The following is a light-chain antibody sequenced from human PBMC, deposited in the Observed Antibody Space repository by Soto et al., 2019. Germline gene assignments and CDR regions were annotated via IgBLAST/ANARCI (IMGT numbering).Light chain of an antibody. CDR3: SSYSISTAYL. V-gene: IGLV2-18*02. Sequence: QSALTQPASVSGSPGQSITISCTGTSSDIGSYNRVSWYQQPPGTAPKLIIYEVNNRPSGVPDRFSGSKSGNTASLTISGLQAEDEADYFCSSYSISTAYLFGTGT. CDR1: SSDIGSYNR. J-gene: IGLJ1*01. CDR2: EVN.